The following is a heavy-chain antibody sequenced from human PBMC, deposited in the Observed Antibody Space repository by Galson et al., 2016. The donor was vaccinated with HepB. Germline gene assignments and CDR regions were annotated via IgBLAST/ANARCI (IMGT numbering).Heavy chain of an antibody. J-gene: IGHJ4*02. CDR3: GKWDWNDPAD. CDR2: ITYHGRNH. Sequence: SLRLSCAASGFTFRSHGLQWVRQAPGKGPEWLAIITYHGRNHFYADSVKGRFTISRDDSRNSVYLQMDSLREEDTAVYYCGKWDWNDPADWGQGTLVSVSS. V-gene: IGHV3-30*03. D-gene: IGHD1-1*01. CDR1: GFTFRSHG.